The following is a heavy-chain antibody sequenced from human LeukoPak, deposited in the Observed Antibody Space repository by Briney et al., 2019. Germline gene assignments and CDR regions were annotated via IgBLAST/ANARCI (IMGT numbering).Heavy chain of an antibody. D-gene: IGHD5-18*01. CDR3: AGVDAAMPDAFDI. Sequence: GGSLRLSCAASGFTFSSYEMSWVRQAPGKGLEWVSYISSSGSTIYYADSVKGRFTISRDNSKNTLYLQMNSLRADDTAVYYCAGVDAAMPDAFDIWGQGQRSPSLQ. CDR2: ISSSGSTI. J-gene: IGHJ3*02. CDR1: GFTFSSYE. V-gene: IGHV3-48*03.